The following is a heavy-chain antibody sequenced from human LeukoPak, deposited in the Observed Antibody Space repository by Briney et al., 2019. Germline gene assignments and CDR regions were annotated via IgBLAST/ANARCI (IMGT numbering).Heavy chain of an antibody. CDR2: IYYSGST. CDR1: AGSISSVGYY. V-gene: IGHV4-31*03. Sequence: SETLSLTCTVSAGSISSVGYYWSWIRQHPGKGLEWIGYIYYSGSTYYNPSLKSRVTISVDTSKNQFSLKLSSVTAADTAVYYCARENPNYDCGPGNWFDPWGQGTLVTVSS. J-gene: IGHJ5*02. CDR3: ARENPNYDCGPGNWFDP. D-gene: IGHD3-3*01.